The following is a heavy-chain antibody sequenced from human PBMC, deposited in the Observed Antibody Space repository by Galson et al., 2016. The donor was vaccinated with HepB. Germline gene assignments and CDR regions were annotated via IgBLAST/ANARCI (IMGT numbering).Heavy chain of an antibody. J-gene: IGHJ6*03. CDR3: AREEYGDYPYYNYYFMDV. V-gene: IGHV4-30-2*01. D-gene: IGHD4-17*01. CDR2: IYHTGGT. CDR1: GGSISSGDYS. Sequence: LSLTCTVSGGSISSGDYSWSWIRQPPGKGLEWIGYIYHTGGTYYNPSLHSRVTISLDRPKNQFSLNLNFMTAAATAVYYCAREEYGDYPYYNYYFMDVWGKGTTVTVSS.